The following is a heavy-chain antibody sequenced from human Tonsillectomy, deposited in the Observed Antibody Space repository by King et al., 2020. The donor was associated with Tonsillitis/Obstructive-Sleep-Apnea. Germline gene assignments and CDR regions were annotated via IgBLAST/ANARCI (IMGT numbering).Heavy chain of an antibody. CDR1: GGSFSGYY. CDR2: IIHSGGT. V-gene: IGHV4-34*01. Sequence: VQLQQWGAGLLKPSETLSLTCAVYGGSFSGYYWSWISQPPGKGLEWIGEIIHSGGTNYNPSLKSRVTISVDTSKNQFSLKLSSVTAADTAVYYCARGSDTHTVTTPLGYWGQGTLVTVSS. J-gene: IGHJ4*02. D-gene: IGHD4-17*01. CDR3: ARGSDTHTVTTPLGY.